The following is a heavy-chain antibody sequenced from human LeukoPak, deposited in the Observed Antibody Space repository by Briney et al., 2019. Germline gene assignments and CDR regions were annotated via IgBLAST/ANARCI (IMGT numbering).Heavy chain of an antibody. D-gene: IGHD3-9*01. J-gene: IGHJ4*02. CDR1: GFTFSSYA. CDR2: ISGSGGST. V-gene: IGHV3-23*01. Sequence: PGGSLRLSCAASGFTFSSYAMSWVRQAPGKGLEWVSAISGSGGSTYYADSVKGRFTISRDNSKNTLYLQMNSLRAEDTAVYYCAKDPYYDILTGSDHWGQGTLVTVSS. CDR3: AKDPYYDILTGSDH.